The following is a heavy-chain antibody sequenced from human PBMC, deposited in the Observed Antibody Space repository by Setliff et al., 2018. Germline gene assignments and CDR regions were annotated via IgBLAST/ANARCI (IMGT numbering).Heavy chain of an antibody. Sequence: SETLSLTCAVSGASISSSAYSWNWIRQPPGKGLEWIVYTYHSGSTNYNPSLKSRVTISVDKSKNQFSLKLSSVTAADTAVYYCASSGGDTIFGVVMSPSYYFDYWGQGTLVTVSS. J-gene: IGHJ4*02. CDR2: TYHSGST. CDR3: ASSGGDTIFGVVMSPSYYFDY. CDR1: GASISSSAYS. V-gene: IGHV4-30-2*01. D-gene: IGHD3-3*01.